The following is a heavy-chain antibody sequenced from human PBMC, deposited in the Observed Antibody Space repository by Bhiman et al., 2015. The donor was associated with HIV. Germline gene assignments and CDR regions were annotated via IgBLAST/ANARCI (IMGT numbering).Heavy chain of an antibody. D-gene: IGHD4-17*01. J-gene: IGHJ4*02. CDR3: AREGVMTTVTTIPGLFDY. CDR2: ISYDGNNK. Sequence: QVQLVESGGGVVQPGRSLRLSCAASGFTFSSFGMHWVRQAPGKGLEWVAVISYDGNNKYYADSVKGRFTISRENSKNTLYLQMNSLRAEDTAVYYCAREGVMTTVTTIPGLFDYWGQGTLVTVSS. CDR1: GFTFSSFG. V-gene: IGHV3-30*03.